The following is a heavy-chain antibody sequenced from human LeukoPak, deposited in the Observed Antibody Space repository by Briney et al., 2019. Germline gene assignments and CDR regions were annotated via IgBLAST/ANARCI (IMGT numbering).Heavy chain of an antibody. Sequence: ASVKVSCKVSGYTLTGLAMHWVRQAPGKGLEWMGGFDPDNDETIYAQRFQDRVTMTEDTSTGTAYMELSSLRSEDTAVYYCASGEYSNSHFDYWGQGTLVTVSS. CDR3: ASGEYSNSHFDY. J-gene: IGHJ4*02. V-gene: IGHV1-24*01. CDR1: GYTLTGLA. D-gene: IGHD6-13*01. CDR2: FDPDNDET.